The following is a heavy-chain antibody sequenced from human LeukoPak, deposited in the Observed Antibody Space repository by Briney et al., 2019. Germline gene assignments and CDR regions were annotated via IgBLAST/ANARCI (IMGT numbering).Heavy chain of an antibody. Sequence: SETLSLTCTVSGGSISSRYWSWVRQPAGKGLEWIGRIYSSGSSNYNPSLKSRVTMSVDTSRKQLSLQVRSVTAADTAVYYCARGGRSYDSHGKFDPWGQGTLVTVSS. CDR3: ARGGRSYDSHGKFDP. D-gene: IGHD5-18*01. CDR2: IYSSGSS. CDR1: GGSISSRY. V-gene: IGHV4-4*07. J-gene: IGHJ5*02.